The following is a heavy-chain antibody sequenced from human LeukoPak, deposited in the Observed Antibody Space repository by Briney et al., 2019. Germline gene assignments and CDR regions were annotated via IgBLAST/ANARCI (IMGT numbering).Heavy chain of an antibody. CDR1: GFTFTSSA. Sequence: SVKVSCKASGFTFTSSAVQWVRQARGQRLEWIGWIVVGSGNTNYAQKFQERVTITRDMSTSTAYMELSSLRSEDAAVYYCAADPRYCSGGSCYRGYYGMDVWGRGTTVTVSS. CDR2: IVVGSGNT. J-gene: IGHJ6*02. D-gene: IGHD2-15*01. V-gene: IGHV1-58*01. CDR3: AADPRYCSGGSCYRGYYGMDV.